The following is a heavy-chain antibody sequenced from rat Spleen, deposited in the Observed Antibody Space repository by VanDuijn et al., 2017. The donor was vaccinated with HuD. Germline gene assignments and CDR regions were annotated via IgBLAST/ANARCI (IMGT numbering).Heavy chain of an antibody. CDR2: IIYDGSRT. CDR3: VRHGYTRYYFDY. CDR1: GFTFSNYG. D-gene: IGHD1-9*01. Sequence: EVQLVESGGGLVQPGRSLKLSCAASGFTFSNYGMAWVRQAPTKGLEWVATIIYDGSRTYYPDSVKGRFTISRDNAENTVYLQMDSLRSEDTASYYCVRHGYTRYYFDYWGLGVMVTVSS. J-gene: IGHJ2*01. V-gene: IGHV5-29*01.